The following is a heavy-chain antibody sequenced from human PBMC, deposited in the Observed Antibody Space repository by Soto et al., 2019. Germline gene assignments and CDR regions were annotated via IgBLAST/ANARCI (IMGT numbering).Heavy chain of an antibody. CDR1: GFTFSSYA. Sequence: QVQLVESGGGVVQPGRSLRLSCAASGFTFSSYAMHWVRQAPGKGLEWVAVISYDGSNKYYADSVKGRFTISRDNSKNTLELQMNSLRAEDTAVYYCASSGGAAAGTWGQGTLVTVSS. D-gene: IGHD6-13*01. CDR3: ASSGGAAAGT. V-gene: IGHV3-30-3*01. J-gene: IGHJ5*02. CDR2: ISYDGSNK.